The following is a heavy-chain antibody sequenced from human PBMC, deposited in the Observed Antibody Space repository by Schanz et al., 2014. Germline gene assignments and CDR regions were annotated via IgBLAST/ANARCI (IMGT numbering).Heavy chain of an antibody. D-gene: IGHD3-9*01. Sequence: EVHLLESGGGLVQPGGSLRLACAASGFNFNTYAMSWVRQAPGKGLEWVSGIGGSGDSTHYADSVKGRFIISRDNSKNTLYLQVNSLRAEDTAVYYCAKHVRSLTGNDYWGQGTLVTVSS. V-gene: IGHV3-23*01. CDR2: IGGSGDST. CDR3: AKHVRSLTGNDY. CDR1: GFNFNTYA. J-gene: IGHJ4*02.